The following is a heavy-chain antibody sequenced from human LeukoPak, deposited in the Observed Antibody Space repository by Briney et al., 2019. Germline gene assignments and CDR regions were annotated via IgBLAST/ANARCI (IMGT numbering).Heavy chain of an antibody. Sequence: SETLSLTCAVYGGSFSGYYWSWIRQPPGKGLEWIGEINHSGSTNYNPSLKSRVTISVDTSKNQFSLKLSSVTAADTAVYYCARDNGDTAMVSSAGFDYWGQGTLVTVSS. D-gene: IGHD5-18*01. J-gene: IGHJ4*02. CDR1: GGSFSGYY. CDR2: INHSGST. CDR3: ARDNGDTAMVSSAGFDY. V-gene: IGHV4-34*01.